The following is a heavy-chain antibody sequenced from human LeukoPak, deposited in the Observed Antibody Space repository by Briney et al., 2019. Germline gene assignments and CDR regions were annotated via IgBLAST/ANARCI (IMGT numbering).Heavy chain of an antibody. CDR3: ARDVAH. D-gene: IGHD2-15*01. V-gene: IGHV4-31*03. CDR1: GDSLSSGGYH. Sequence: SETLSLSCTVSGDSLSSGGYHWSWIRQHPGKDLEWIGDIYYTGSTNYNPSLKSRLIISLDTSKNQFSLKLDSVTAADTAVYYCARDVAHWGQPTLVTVSS. CDR2: IYYTGST. J-gene: IGHJ4*01.